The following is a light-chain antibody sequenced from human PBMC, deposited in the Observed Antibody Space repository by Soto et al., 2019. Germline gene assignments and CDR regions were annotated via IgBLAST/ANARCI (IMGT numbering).Light chain of an antibody. CDR2: EVS. CDR3: SAYAGRYTFV. J-gene: IGLJ1*01. V-gene: IGLV2-8*01. Sequence: QSVLTQPASVSGSPGQSITISCTGTSSDVGSYNYVSWYQQHPGKAPKFMIYEVSKRPSGVPDRFSGSKSGNTASLTVSGLQAEDEADYYCSAYAGRYTFVFGTGTKVTVL. CDR1: SSDVGSYNY.